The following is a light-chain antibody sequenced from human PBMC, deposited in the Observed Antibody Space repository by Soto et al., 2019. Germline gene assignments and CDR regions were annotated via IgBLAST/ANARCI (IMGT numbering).Light chain of an antibody. V-gene: IGLV2-14*01. CDR1: TSDIGGYNY. CDR3: YSYRRGATVI. J-gene: IGLJ2*01. Sequence: QSALTQPASVSGSPGQSITISCTGTTSDIGGYNYVSWYQQYPGKAPKLIIYEVRNRPSGVSNRFSASKSGNTASLNISGLQAEEEAVYYCYSYRRGATVIFGGGTTLTVL. CDR2: EVR.